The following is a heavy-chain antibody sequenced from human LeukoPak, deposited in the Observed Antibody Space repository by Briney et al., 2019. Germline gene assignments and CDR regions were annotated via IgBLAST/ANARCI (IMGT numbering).Heavy chain of an antibody. Sequence: PGRSLRLSCAASGFTFSNYGMHWVRQAPGRGLEWVSTISGSDSSTNYADSVKGRFTISRDNTKNTLYLQLNSLRAEDTAVYYCATGNYNRPFDYWGQGTPVTVSS. J-gene: IGHJ4*02. CDR3: ATGNYNRPFDY. CDR1: GFTFSNYG. V-gene: IGHV3-74*01. CDR2: ISGSDSST. D-gene: IGHD1-7*01.